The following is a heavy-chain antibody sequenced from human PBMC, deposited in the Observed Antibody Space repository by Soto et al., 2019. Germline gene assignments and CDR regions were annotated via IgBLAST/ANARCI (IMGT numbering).Heavy chain of an antibody. CDR2: ISGSGGST. J-gene: IGHJ5*02. CDR3: AKDYSSSWPNWFDP. CDR1: GFTFSSYS. Sequence: GGSLILSCAASGFTFSSYSMSWVRQAPGKGLEWVSAISGSGGSTYYADSVKGRFTISRDNSKNTLYLQMNSLRAEDTAVYYCAKDYSSSWPNWFDPWGQGTLVTVSS. V-gene: IGHV3-23*01. D-gene: IGHD6-13*01.